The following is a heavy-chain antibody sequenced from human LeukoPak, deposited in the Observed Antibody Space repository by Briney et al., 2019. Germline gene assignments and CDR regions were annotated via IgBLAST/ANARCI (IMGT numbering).Heavy chain of an antibody. CDR1: GYTFTSYG. V-gene: IGHV1-18*01. J-gene: IGHJ5*02. CDR2: ISAYNGNT. CDR3: ARPPNGDYGTWFDP. Sequence: GASVKVSCKASGYTFTSYGISWVRQAPGQGLEWMGWISAYNGNTDYAQKLQGRVTMTTDTSTSTAYMELRSLRSDDTAVYYCARPPNGDYGTWFDPWGQGTLVTVSS. D-gene: IGHD4-17*01.